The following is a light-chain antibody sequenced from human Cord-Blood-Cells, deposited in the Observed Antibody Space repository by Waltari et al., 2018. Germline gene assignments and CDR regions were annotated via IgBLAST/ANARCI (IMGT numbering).Light chain of an antibody. Sequence: SYELTQPPSVSVSPGQTASITCSGDKLGDKYACWYQQKPGQSPMLVIYQDSKRPSGIPERFSGSNSGNTATLTISGTQAMDEADYYCQAWDSSTANWVFGGGTKLTVL. CDR1: KLGDKY. CDR2: QDS. J-gene: IGLJ3*02. V-gene: IGLV3-1*01. CDR3: QAWDSSTANWV.